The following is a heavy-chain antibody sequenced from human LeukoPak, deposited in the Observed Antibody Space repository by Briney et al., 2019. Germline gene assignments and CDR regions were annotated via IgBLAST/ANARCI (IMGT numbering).Heavy chain of an antibody. CDR1: GFTFSSYT. Sequence: GGSLRLSCAASGFTFSSYTMNWVRQAPGKGLEWVSATSSSDAGTYHADSVRGRFTISRDNSKNTLYLQMNSLRAEDTAVYYCAKPYRSLNDAFDIWGQGTMVTVSS. J-gene: IGHJ3*02. CDR2: TSSSDAGT. D-gene: IGHD6-13*01. V-gene: IGHV3-23*01. CDR3: AKPYRSLNDAFDI.